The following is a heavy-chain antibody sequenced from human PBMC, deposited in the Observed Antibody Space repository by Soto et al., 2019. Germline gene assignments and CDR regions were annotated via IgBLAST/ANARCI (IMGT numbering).Heavy chain of an antibody. Sequence: SLRLSCAASGFTFSTYAMHWVRRAPGKGLDWVAVISYDGSNKYYADSVKGRFTISRDNSKNTLYPQMDSLRAEDTALYYCARDGGSYWGQGTLVTVSS. V-gene: IGHV3-30-3*01. CDR3: ARDGGSY. J-gene: IGHJ4*02. CDR2: ISYDGSNK. D-gene: IGHD3-16*01. CDR1: GFTFSTYA.